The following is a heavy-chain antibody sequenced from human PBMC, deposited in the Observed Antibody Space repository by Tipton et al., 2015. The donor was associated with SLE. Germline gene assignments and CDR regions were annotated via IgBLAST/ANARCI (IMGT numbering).Heavy chain of an antibody. CDR1: GGSISSHY. CDR2: IYYSGST. D-gene: IGHD5-24*01. J-gene: IGHJ4*02. CDR3: ARGVIMATPDY. V-gene: IGHV4-59*11. Sequence: TLSLTCTVSGGSISSHYWSWSRQPPGKGLEWIGYIYYSGSTNYNPSLKSRVTISVDTSKNQFSLKLSSVTAADTAVYYCARGVIMATPDYWGQGTLVTVSS.